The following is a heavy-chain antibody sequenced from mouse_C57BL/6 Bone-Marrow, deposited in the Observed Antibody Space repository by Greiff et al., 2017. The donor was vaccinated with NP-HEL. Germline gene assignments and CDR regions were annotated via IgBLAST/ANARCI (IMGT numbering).Heavy chain of an antibody. CDR3: TSDGYYGGYYFDY. CDR2: IDPENGDT. D-gene: IGHD2-3*01. Sequence: EVMLVESGAELVRPGASVKLSCTASGFNIKDDYMHWVKQRPEQGLEWIGWIDPENGDTEYASKFQGKATITADTSSNTAYLQLSSLTSEDTAVYYCTSDGYYGGYYFDYWGQGTTLTVSS. CDR1: GFNIKDDY. V-gene: IGHV14-4*01. J-gene: IGHJ2*01.